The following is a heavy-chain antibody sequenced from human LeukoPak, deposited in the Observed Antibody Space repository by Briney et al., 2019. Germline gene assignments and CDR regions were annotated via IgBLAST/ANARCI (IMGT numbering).Heavy chain of an antibody. Sequence: PGGSLRLSCEVFGFTFSSYSMNWVRQAPGKGLEWVSAISGSGGSTYYADSVKGRFTISRDNSKNTLYLQMNSLRAEDTAVYYCASGQQVVDYWGQGTLVTVSS. J-gene: IGHJ4*02. CDR3: ASGQQVVDY. CDR1: GFTFSSYS. CDR2: ISGSGGST. V-gene: IGHV3-23*01. D-gene: IGHD2-15*01.